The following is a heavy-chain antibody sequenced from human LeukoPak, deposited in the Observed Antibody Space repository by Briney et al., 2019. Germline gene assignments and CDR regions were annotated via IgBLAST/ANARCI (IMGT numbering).Heavy chain of an antibody. Sequence: PGGSLRLSCVVSGFTFSTYSMNWVRQAPGKGLEWISYIDTAGRTVYYADSVEGRFTISRDNAKNSLYLQMNSLRVDDTATYYCAREMATIRADYWGRGTLVTVSS. J-gene: IGHJ4*02. D-gene: IGHD5-24*01. CDR2: IDTAGRTV. V-gene: IGHV3-48*04. CDR1: GFTFSTYS. CDR3: AREMATIRADY.